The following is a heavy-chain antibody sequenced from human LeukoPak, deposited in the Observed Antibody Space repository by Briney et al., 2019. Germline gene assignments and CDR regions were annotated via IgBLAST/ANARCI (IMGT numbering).Heavy chain of an antibody. CDR2: IYYSGSA. CDR3: AREVLEIAAAGPYNNWFDP. Sequence: SETLSLTCTVSGGSISSYYWSWIRQPPGKGLEWIGYIYYSGSANYNPSLKSRVTISVDTSKNQFSLKLSSVTAADTAVYYCAREVLEIAAAGPYNNWFDPWGQGTLVTVSS. J-gene: IGHJ5*02. CDR1: GGSISSYY. D-gene: IGHD6-13*01. V-gene: IGHV4-59*01.